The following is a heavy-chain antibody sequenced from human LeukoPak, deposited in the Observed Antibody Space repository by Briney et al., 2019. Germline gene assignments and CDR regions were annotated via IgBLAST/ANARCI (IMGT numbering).Heavy chain of an antibody. D-gene: IGHD1-14*01. V-gene: IGHV4-34*01. CDR1: GGSFSGYY. Sequence: SETLSLTCAVYGGSFSGYYWSWIRQPPGKGLEWIGEINHSGSTNYNPSLKSRVTISVDTSKNQFSLKLSSVTAADTAVYYCASENHTPYYCDYWGQGALVTVSS. CDR3: ASENHTPYYCDY. CDR2: INHSGST. J-gene: IGHJ4*02.